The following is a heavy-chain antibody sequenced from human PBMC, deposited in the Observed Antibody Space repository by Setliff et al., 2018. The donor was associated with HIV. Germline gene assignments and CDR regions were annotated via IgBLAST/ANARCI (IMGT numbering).Heavy chain of an antibody. Sequence: ASVKVSCKASGYTFTSYAMHWVRQAPGQRLEWMGWINAGNGNTKYSQKFQGRVTITRDTSANTAYMELTNLRSDDSAVYYCARSNSYASLDVWGQGTTVTVSS. J-gene: IGHJ3*01. D-gene: IGHD3-22*01. V-gene: IGHV1-3*01. CDR3: ARSNSYASLDV. CDR2: INAGNGNT. CDR1: GYTFTSYA.